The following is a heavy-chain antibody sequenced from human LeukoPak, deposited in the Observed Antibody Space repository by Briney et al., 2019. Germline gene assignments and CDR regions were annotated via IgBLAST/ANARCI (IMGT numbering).Heavy chain of an antibody. V-gene: IGHV1-2*02. J-gene: IGHJ4*02. Sequence: GASVKVSCRASGYTFTDYYMHWVRQAPGQGLEWMGWINPNSGGTNYAQKFQGRVTVTRDTSISTAYMELSRLRSYDTAVYYCASGSSGWYDYWGQGTLVTVSS. D-gene: IGHD6-19*01. CDR1: GYTFTDYY. CDR3: ASGSSGWYDY. CDR2: INPNSGGT.